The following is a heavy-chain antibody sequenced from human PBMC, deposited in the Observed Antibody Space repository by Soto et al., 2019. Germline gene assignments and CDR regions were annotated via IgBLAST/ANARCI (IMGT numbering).Heavy chain of an antibody. J-gene: IGHJ4*02. CDR1: VGSVSSCSYY. Sequence: SETLSLTCTVSVGSVSSCSYYWSWIRRPPGKGLEWIGYIYYSGSTNYNPSLKSRVTISVDTSKNQFSPKLSSVTAADTAVYYCARVVCSSTSCYHYFDYWGQGTLVTVSS. V-gene: IGHV4-61*01. CDR2: IYYSGST. D-gene: IGHD2-2*01. CDR3: ARVVCSSTSCYHYFDY.